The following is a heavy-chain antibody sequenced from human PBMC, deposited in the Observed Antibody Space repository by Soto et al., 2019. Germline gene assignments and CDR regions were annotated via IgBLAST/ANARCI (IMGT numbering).Heavy chain of an antibody. Sequence: QVQLVESGGGVVQPGRSLRLSCAASGFTFSSYGMHWVRQAPGKGLEWVAVISYDGSNKYYADSVKGRFTISRDNSKNTLYLQMNSLRAEDTAVYYCARGGWLRSFDYWGQGTLVTVSS. V-gene: IGHV3-30*03. CDR3: ARGGWLRSFDY. D-gene: IGHD6-19*01. CDR1: GFTFSSYG. J-gene: IGHJ4*02. CDR2: ISYDGSNK.